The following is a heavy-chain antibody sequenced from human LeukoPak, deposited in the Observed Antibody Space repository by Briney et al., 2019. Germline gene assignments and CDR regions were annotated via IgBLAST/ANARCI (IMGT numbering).Heavy chain of an antibody. D-gene: IGHD4-17*01. CDR3: ARDVRDYGDRGLLDY. CDR1: GGSISSYF. J-gene: IGHJ4*02. Sequence: SETLSLTCTVSGGSISSYFWSWIRQPPGKGLEWIGYIYNSGSTNYNPSLKNRVTISADTSKNQFSLNLTSVTAADTAVYYCARDVRDYGDRGLLDYWGQGTLVTVSS. CDR2: IYNSGST. V-gene: IGHV4-59*01.